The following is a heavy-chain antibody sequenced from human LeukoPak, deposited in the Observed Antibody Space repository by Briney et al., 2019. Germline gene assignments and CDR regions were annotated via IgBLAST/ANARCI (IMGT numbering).Heavy chain of an antibody. CDR3: AREESGGYFDY. CDR1: GYTFTSYY. D-gene: IGHD2-8*02. V-gene: IGHV1-46*01. CDR2: INPSGTNT. J-gene: IGHJ4*02. Sequence: GASVKVSCKASGYTFTSYYMHWVRQAPGQGLEWMGLINPSGTNTDYAQKFRGRVTMARDTSTSTVYMDLSSLRSEDTAMYCCAREESGGYFDYWGQGTLVTVSS.